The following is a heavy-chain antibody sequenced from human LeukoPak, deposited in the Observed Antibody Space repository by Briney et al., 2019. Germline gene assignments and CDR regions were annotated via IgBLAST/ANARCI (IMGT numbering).Heavy chain of an antibody. CDR2: ISYDGSNK. Sequence: PGGSLRLSCAASGFTFSSYAMHWVRQAPGKGLEWVAVISYDGSNKYYADSVKGRFTISRDNSKNTLYLQMNSLRAEDTAVYYCARDFKGGGYSYGRGYYFDYWGQGTLVTVSS. D-gene: IGHD5-18*01. CDR1: GFTFSSYA. CDR3: ARDFKGGGYSYGRGYYFDY. J-gene: IGHJ4*02. V-gene: IGHV3-30-3*01.